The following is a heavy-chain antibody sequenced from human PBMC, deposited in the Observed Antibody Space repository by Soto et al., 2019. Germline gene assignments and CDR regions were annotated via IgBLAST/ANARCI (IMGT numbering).Heavy chain of an antibody. CDR2: IIPILDIA. V-gene: IGHV1-69*02. CDR3: ARVRDDHYYTMDV. J-gene: IGHJ6*02. D-gene: IGHD1-1*01. Sequence: QVQLVQSGAEVKKPGSSVKVSCKASGGTFRSYTLNWVRQARGQGLEWMGRIIPILDIADYAQKLQGRVTITADKSTNTAYIELSNLRSEDTAVYYCARVRDDHYYTMDVWGQGTTVTVSS. CDR1: GGTFRSYT.